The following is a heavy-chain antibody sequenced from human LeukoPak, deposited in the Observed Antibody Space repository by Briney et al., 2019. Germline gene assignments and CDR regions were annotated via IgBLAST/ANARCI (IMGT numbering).Heavy chain of an antibody. V-gene: IGHV1-8*02. J-gene: IGHJ4*02. CDR1: GYTFTSYD. D-gene: IGHD3-16*01. CDR2: MNPNSGNT. Sequence: ASVKVSCKASGYTFTSYDINWVRQATGQGLERMGWMNPNSGNTGYAQKFQGRVTMTRNTSISTAYMELSSLRSEDTAVYYCARGRGYNDGGLWGYWGQGTLVTVSS. CDR3: ARGRGYNDGGLWGY.